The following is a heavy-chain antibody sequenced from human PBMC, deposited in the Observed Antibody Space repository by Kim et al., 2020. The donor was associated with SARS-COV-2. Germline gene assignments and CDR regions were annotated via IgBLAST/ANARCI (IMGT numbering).Heavy chain of an antibody. V-gene: IGHV4-31*03. J-gene: IGHJ3*02. CDR3: ARDHFSIAGAFDI. Sequence: SETLSLTCTVSGGSISSGGYYWSWIRQHPGKGLEWIGYIYYSGSTYYNPSLKSRVTISVDTSKNQFSLKLSSVTAADTAVYYCARDHFSIAGAFDIWGQGTMVTVSS. CDR1: GGSISSGGYY. CDR2: IYYSGST. D-gene: IGHD2-15*01.